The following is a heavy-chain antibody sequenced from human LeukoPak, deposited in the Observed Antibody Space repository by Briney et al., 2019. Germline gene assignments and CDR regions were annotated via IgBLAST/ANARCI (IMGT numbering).Heavy chain of an antibody. D-gene: IGHD2-21*01. V-gene: IGHV3-23*01. J-gene: IGHJ4*02. Sequence: GGSLRLSCAASGFTFSSYAMSWVRRAPGKGLEWVSAISGSGGSTYYADSVKGRFTISRDSSRNTLYLQMNSLRAEDTAVYYCAKPIVVVIATSSHYWGQGTLVTVSS. CDR3: AKPIVVVIATSSHY. CDR2: ISGSGGST. CDR1: GFTFSSYA.